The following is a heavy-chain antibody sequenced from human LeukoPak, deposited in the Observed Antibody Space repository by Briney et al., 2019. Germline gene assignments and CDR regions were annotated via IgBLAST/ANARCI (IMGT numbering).Heavy chain of an antibody. CDR3: ARGSRDGYNSHFDY. J-gene: IGHJ4*02. CDR2: MNPNSGNT. CDR1: GYTFTSYD. Sequence: ASVKVSCKASGYTFTSYDINWVRQATGQGLEWMGWMNPNSGNTGYAQKFQGRVTMTRDTSISTAYMELSRLRSDDTAVYYCARGSRDGYNSHFDYWGQGTLVTVSS. V-gene: IGHV1-8*01. D-gene: IGHD5-24*01.